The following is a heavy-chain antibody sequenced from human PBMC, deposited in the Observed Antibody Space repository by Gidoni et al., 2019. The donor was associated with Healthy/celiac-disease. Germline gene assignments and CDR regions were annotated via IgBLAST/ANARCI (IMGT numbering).Heavy chain of an antibody. CDR3: ASSIASSRRSWYFDL. CDR1: GGSIRSGGYY. Sequence: QVQLQESGPGLVKPSQTLSLTCTVSGGSIRSGGYYWSWIRQHPGKGLEWIGYIYYSGSTYYNPSLKSRVTISVDTSKNQFSLKLSSVTAADTAVYYCASSIASSRRSWYFDLWGRGTLVTVSS. CDR2: IYYSGST. J-gene: IGHJ2*01. D-gene: IGHD6-13*01. V-gene: IGHV4-31*03.